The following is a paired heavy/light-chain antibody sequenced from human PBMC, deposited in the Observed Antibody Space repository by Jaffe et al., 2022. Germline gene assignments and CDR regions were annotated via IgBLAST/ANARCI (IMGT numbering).Light chain of an antibody. V-gene: IGLV1-47*01. Sequence: QSVLTQPPSASGTPGQTVTISCSGSTSNIESHYVYWYQHLPGTAPKLLIYRNNQRPFGVPDRFSGRKSGTSASLAISGLRSEDEGDYYCAAWYDSLRGVFFGGGTKVTVL. CDR1: TSNIESHY. CDR3: AAWYDSLRGVF. CDR2: RNN. J-gene: IGLJ2*01.
Heavy chain of an antibody. CDR2: VSHSES. CDR1: SYMSSDYD. D-gene: IGHD2-8*01. V-gene: IGHV4-38-2*02. CDR3: ARHSDCTPASCYAEFDS. Sequence: QVQLQESGPGLVKPSETLSLTCSVSSYMSSDYDWAWIRQRPGKGLEWIGSVSHSESNNPSLKSRVTMSIDLSKNQFSLKLTSVTVADTAVYYCARHSDCTPASCYAEFDSWGQGITVTVSS. J-gene: IGHJ4*02.